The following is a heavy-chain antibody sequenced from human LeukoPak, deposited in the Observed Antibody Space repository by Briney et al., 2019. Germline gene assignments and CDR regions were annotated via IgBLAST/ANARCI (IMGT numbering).Heavy chain of an antibody. CDR2: ISGSGGSS. J-gene: IGHJ5*02. CDR3: AKTDYGDYVPFDP. V-gene: IGHV3-23*01. D-gene: IGHD4-17*01. CDR1: GFTFSSYA. Sequence: GGSLRLSCAASGFTFSSYAMSWVRQAPGKGLKWVSAISGSGGSSYYADSVKGRFTISRDNSKNTLYLQMNSLRAEDTAVYYCAKTDYGDYVPFDPWGQGTLVTVSS.